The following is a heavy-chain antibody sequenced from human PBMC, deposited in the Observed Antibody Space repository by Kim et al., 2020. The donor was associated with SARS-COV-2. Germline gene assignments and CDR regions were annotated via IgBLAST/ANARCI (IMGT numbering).Heavy chain of an antibody. CDR1: GFTFDDYA. CDR3: AKDSFRNGRSSWYTYYGMDV. V-gene: IGHV3-9*01. J-gene: IGHJ6*02. CDR2: ISWNSGSI. D-gene: IGHD6-13*01. Sequence: GGSLRLSCAASGFTFDDYAMHWVRQAPGKGLEWVSGISWNSGSIGYADSVKGRFTISRDNAKNSLYLQMNSLRAEDTALYYCAKDSFRNGRSSWYTYYGMDVWGQGTTVTVSS.